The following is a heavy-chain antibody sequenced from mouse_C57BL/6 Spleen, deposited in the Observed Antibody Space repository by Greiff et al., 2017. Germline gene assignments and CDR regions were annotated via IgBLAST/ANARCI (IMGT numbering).Heavy chain of an antibody. Sequence: EVQLQQSGPELVKPGASVKISCKASGYTFTDYYMNWVKQSHGKSLEWIGDINPNNGGTSYNQKFKGKATLTVDKSSSTAYMELRSLTSEDSAVXYCAGPWFAYWGQGTLVTVSA. CDR1: GYTFTDYY. J-gene: IGHJ3*01. CDR2: INPNNGGT. V-gene: IGHV1-26*01. CDR3: AGPWFAY.